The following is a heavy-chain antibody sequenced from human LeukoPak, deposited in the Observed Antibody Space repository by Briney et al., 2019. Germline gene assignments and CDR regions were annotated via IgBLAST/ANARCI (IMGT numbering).Heavy chain of an antibody. D-gene: IGHD2-8*01. CDR2: ISGSGGDT. J-gene: IGHJ4*02. CDR1: GFTFSSYA. Sequence: GGSLRLSCAASGFTFSSYAMSWVRQAPGKGLEWVSAISGSGGDTYDADSVKGRFTISRDNSRDTLYLQMNSLRAEDTAVYYCAKDTSIGRYCANGICSPFDYWGQGTLVTVSS. V-gene: IGHV3-23*01. CDR3: AKDTSIGRYCANGICSPFDY.